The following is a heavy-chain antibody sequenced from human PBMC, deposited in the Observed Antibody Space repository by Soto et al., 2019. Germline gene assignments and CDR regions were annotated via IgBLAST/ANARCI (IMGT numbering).Heavy chain of an antibody. CDR3: ARGPIYGDYGERYFDY. CDR2: ISGSGGST. J-gene: IGHJ4*02. Sequence: EVQLLESGGGLVQPGGSLRLSCAASGFTFSSYAMSWVRQAPGKGLEWVSAISGSGGSTYYADSVKGRFTISRDNSKNTLYLQMNSLRAEDTAVYYCARGPIYGDYGERYFDYWGQGTLVTVS. D-gene: IGHD4-17*01. V-gene: IGHV3-23*01. CDR1: GFTFSSYA.